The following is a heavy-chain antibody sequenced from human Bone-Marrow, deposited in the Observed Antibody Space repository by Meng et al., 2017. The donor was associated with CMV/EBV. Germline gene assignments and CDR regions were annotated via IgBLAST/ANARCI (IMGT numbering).Heavy chain of an antibody. V-gene: IGHV4-34*01. CDR2: INHSGGT. Sequence: CAVYGGSFSGYYWGWIRQPPGKGLEWIGEINHSGGTNHNASLKSRVTISVDTSKNQFSLKVSSVTTADTAVYYCARALYDFWSGYFLWGQGTLVTVSS. CDR1: GGSFSGYY. D-gene: IGHD3-3*01. CDR3: ARALYDFWSGYFL. J-gene: IGHJ4*02.